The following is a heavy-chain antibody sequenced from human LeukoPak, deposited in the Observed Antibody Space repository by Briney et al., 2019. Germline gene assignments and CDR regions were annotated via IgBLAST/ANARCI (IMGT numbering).Heavy chain of an antibody. V-gene: IGHV4-59*01. CDR2: IYYSGST. CDR3: ARVVVVPAIWFDP. J-gene: IGHJ5*02. CDR1: GGSISSYY. Sequence: TSETLSLTCTVSGGSISSYYWSWIRQPPGKGLEWIGYIYYSGSTNYNPSLKSRVTISVDTSKNQFSLKLSSMTAADTAVYYCARVVVVPAIWFDPWGQGTLVTVSP. D-gene: IGHD2-2*01.